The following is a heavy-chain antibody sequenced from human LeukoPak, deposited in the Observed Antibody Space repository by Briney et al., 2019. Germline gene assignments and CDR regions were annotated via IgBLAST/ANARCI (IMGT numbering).Heavy chain of an antibody. Sequence: GGSLRLSCAASGFTFSSYAMSWVRQAPGKGLEWVSGISGSGGSTYYAESVKGRFTISRDKSKSTMYLQMNSLRDEDTAVYHCAKGPSTVTTRGYFDYWGQGTLVTVSS. J-gene: IGHJ4*02. CDR3: AKGPSTVTTRGYFDY. CDR2: ISGSGGST. V-gene: IGHV3-23*01. D-gene: IGHD4-17*01. CDR1: GFTFSSYA.